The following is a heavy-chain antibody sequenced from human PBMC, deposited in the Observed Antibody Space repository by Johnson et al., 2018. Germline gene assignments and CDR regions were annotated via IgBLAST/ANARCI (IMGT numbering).Heavy chain of an antibody. D-gene: IGHD6-13*01. CDR3: AGEVRNGSFHYDGMDV. CDR2: ISSSSSYI. CDR1: GFTFSSYS. Sequence: VQLVQSGGGVVQPGRSLKLSCAASGFTFSSYSMNWVRQAPGKGLEWVSSISSSSSYIYYADSVKGRFTISRDNAKNSLYLQMNSRRAEDTAVYYCAGEVRNGSFHYDGMDVGGKGTTVTVSA. J-gene: IGHJ6*04. V-gene: IGHV3-21*01.